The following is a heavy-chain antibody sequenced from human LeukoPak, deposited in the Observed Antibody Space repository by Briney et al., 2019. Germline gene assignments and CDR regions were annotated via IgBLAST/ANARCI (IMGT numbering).Heavy chain of an antibody. CDR1: GFTFSSYW. J-gene: IGHJ4*02. V-gene: IGHV3-7*01. D-gene: IGHD3-10*01. Sequence: GGSLRLSCAASGFTFSSYWMSWVRQAPGKGLEWVANIKQDGSEKYYVDSVKGRFTISRDNAKNSLYLQMNSLRAEDTAVYYCARSITMVRGVIIVPPFFDYWGQGTLVTVSS. CDR3: ARSITMVRGVIIVPPFFDY. CDR2: IKQDGSEK.